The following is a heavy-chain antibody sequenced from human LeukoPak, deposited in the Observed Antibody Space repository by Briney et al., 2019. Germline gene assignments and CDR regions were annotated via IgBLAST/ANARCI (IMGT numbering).Heavy chain of an antibody. V-gene: IGHV4-34*01. J-gene: IGHJ6*02. CDR2: INHSGST. Sequence: PSGTLSLTCAVYGGSFSGYYWSWIRQPPGKGLEWIGEINHSGSTNYNPSLKSRVTISVDTSKNQFSLKLSSVTAADTAVYYCAGSSGYYYYYYGMDVWGQGTTVTVSS. CDR3: AGSSGYYYYYYGMDV. D-gene: IGHD3-22*01. CDR1: GGSFSGYY.